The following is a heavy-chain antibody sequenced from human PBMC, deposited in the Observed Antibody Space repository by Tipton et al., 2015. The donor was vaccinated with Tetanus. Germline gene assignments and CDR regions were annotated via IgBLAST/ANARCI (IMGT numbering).Heavy chain of an antibody. CDR2: IIPVFTTV. V-gene: IGHV1-69*01. CDR3: ARTFGSTRDYYAIKF. D-gene: IGHD3-22*01. Sequence: QSGAEVKKPGSSVKVSCKGSGSTFNNFPISWVRQAPGQGLEWMGGIIPVFTTVTYAQKFQGRLTITADRSTATAYTELRSLRPEDTAIYFCARTFGSTRDYYAIKFWGQGSLVTVSS. J-gene: IGHJ4*02. CDR1: GSTFNNFP.